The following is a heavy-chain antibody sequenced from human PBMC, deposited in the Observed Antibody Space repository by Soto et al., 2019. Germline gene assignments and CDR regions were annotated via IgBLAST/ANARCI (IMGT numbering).Heavy chain of an antibody. J-gene: IGHJ4*02. D-gene: IGHD3-3*01. CDR3: ANNDQGRLRFLEWLPPFDY. CDR2: ISGSGGST. V-gene: IGHV3-23*01. CDR1: GFTFSSYA. Sequence: PGGSLRHSCVASGFTFSSYAMSWVRQAPGKGLEWVSAISGSGGSTYYADSVKGRFTISRDNSKNTLYLQMNSLRAEDTAVYYCANNDQGRLRFLEWLPPFDYWGQGTLVTVSS.